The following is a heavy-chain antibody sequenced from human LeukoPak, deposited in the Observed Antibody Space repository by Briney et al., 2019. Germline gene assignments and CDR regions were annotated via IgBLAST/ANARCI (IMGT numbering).Heavy chain of an antibody. CDR1: GGSISSYY. D-gene: IGHD3-22*01. CDR2: IYYSGST. CDR3: ASLRNRYDSSGYYPFDY. Sequence: TSETLSLTCTVSGGSISSYYWSWIRQPPVKGLEWIGYIYYSGSTNYNPSLKSRVTISVDTSKNQFSLKLSSVTAADTAVYYCASLRNRYDSSGYYPFDYWGQGTLVTVSS. V-gene: IGHV4-59*08. J-gene: IGHJ4*02.